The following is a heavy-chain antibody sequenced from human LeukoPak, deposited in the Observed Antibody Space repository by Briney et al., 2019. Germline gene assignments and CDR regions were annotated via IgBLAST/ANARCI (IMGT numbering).Heavy chain of an antibody. CDR1: GYTFTGYY. V-gene: IGHV1-2*06. CDR2: INPNSGGT. D-gene: IGHD6-13*01. J-gene: IGHJ4*02. CDR3: ARGRASGLDY. Sequence: GASVKVSCKASGYTFTGYYMHWVRQAPGQGLEWMGQINPNSGGTDYAQKFQGRVTMTRDTSISTAYMELTRLTSDDTAVYYCARGRASGLDYWGQRTLVTVSS.